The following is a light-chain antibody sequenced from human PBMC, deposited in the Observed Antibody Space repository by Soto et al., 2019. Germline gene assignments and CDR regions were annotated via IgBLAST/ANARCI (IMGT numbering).Light chain of an antibody. V-gene: IGKV1-5*03. J-gene: IGKJ1*01. Sequence: DIPMTQSPCTVSASIGDRDTITCRASQSISDWLAWYQQKPGKAPKLLIKRASSLESGVPSRFSASGSGTEFTLTISSLQPADFATYPCQPYYIYWTFGQGTKVEIK. CDR2: RAS. CDR1: QSISDW. CDR3: QPYYIYWT.